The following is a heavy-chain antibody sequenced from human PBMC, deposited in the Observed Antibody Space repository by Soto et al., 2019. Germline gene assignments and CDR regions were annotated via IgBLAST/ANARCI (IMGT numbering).Heavy chain of an antibody. J-gene: IGHJ4*02. Sequence: EVQVVESGGGLVQPGGSLRLSCAASGFTFSNAWMSWVRQAPGKGLEWVANINQDGSEKYYVDSVKGRFTISRDNAKNSLYLQMNSLRADDTAVYYGARAYVVRGPISGDYWGQGTLVTVSS. CDR3: ARAYVVRGPISGDY. CDR1: GFTFSNAW. CDR2: INQDGSEK. D-gene: IGHD3-10*01. V-gene: IGHV3-7*04.